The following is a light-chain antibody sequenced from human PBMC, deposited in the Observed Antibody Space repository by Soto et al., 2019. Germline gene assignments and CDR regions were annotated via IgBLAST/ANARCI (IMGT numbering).Light chain of an antibody. Sequence: EIVLTQSPATLSFSPGERATLSCRASQSVSNYLAWYQQKPGQAPRLLIYDTSNRATGIPARFSGSGSGADFTLTISSLEPEDFAVYFCQQRTNWPPLYTFGQGPKLEIK. CDR1: QSVSNY. CDR3: QQRTNWPPLYT. J-gene: IGKJ2*01. V-gene: IGKV3-11*01. CDR2: DTS.